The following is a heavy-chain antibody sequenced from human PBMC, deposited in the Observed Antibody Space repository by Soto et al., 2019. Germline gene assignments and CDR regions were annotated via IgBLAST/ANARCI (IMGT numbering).Heavy chain of an antibody. CDR2: ISGRSGVP. CDR3: AKGGPFTGGFDP. Sequence: EGQLLQSGGDLVQPGGSLRLSCAGSGLTLRSDAMTWIRQTPEKGLEWVSTISGRSGVPSYADSVNGRFTVCRDNSKNTLYLQMNSLRPDDTAIYYCAKGGPFTGGFDPWGQGTLVTVAS. D-gene: IGHD3-10*01. CDR1: GLTLRSDA. V-gene: IGHV3-23*01. J-gene: IGHJ5*02.